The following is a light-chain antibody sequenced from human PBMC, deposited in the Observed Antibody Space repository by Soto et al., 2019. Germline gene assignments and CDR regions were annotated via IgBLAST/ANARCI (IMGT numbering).Light chain of an antibody. CDR1: QSLLHSNGYNY. J-gene: IGKJ2*01. CDR3: MQALQTPHP. V-gene: IGKV2-28*01. CDR2: LGS. Sequence: DIVMTQSPLSLPVTPGEPASISCRSSQSLLHSNGYNYLDWYLQKPGQSPQLLIYLGSNRASGVPDRISGSGSGTDFTLKISRVEAEDIGVYYCMQALQTPHPFGQGTKLEIK.